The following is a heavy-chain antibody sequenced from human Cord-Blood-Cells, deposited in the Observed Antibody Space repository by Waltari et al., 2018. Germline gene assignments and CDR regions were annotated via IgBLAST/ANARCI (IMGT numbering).Heavy chain of an antibody. D-gene: IGHD5-12*01. V-gene: IGHV3-53*01. J-gene: IGHJ4*02. CDR1: GFTVSSNY. CDR2: IYSGGST. CDR3: ARDRSGYDGGMP. Sequence: EVQLVESGGGLIQPGGSLRLSCAASGFTVSSNYMSWVRQAPGKGLEWVSVIYSGGSTYYADSVKGRFTISRDNSKNTLYLQMNSLRAEDTAVYYCARDRSGYDGGMPWCQGTLVTVSS.